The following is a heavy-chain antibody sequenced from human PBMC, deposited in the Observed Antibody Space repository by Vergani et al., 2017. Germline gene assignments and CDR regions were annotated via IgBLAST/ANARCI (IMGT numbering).Heavy chain of an antibody. D-gene: IGHD3-22*01. J-gene: IGHJ4*02. V-gene: IGHV3-73*01. CDR1: GFTRSGSA. CDR2: IRSKANSYAT. Sequence: EVQLVESGGGLVQPGGSLKLSCAASGFTRSGSAMHWVRQASGKGLEWVGRIRSKANSYATAYAASVKGRFTISRDDSKNTAYLQMNSLKTEDTAVYYCTRQVVYDSSGYRDYWSQGTLVTVSS. CDR3: TRQVVYDSSGYRDY.